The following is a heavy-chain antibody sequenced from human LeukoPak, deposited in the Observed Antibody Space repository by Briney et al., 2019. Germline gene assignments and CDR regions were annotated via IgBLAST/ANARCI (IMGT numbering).Heavy chain of an antibody. D-gene: IGHD6-19*01. CDR1: GGSISSSSYY. Sequence: PSETLSLTCTVSGGSISSSSYYWGWIRQPPGKGLEWIGSIYYSGSTYYNPSLKSRVTISVDTSKNQFSLKLSSVTAADTAVYYCAREMAVAGDFDYWGQGTLVTVSS. J-gene: IGHJ4*02. CDR2: IYYSGST. CDR3: AREMAVAGDFDY. V-gene: IGHV4-39*07.